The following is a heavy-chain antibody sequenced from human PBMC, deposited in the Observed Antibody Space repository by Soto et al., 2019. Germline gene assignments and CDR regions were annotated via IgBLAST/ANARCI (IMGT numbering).Heavy chain of an antibody. V-gene: IGHV3-30-3*01. CDR3: AKDGGPGIDYYYGMDV. D-gene: IGHD3-16*01. J-gene: IGHJ6*02. CDR2: ISFDRSKK. CDR1: GFTFSNYA. Sequence: QVPLVQSGGGVVQPGRSLRLSCAASGFTFSNYAMHWVRQAPGKGLEWVAVISFDRSKKYYADSVKGRFTISRDNSDNTVFLEMNSLRGEDTAEYYCAKDGGPGIDYYYGMDVWGQGTTVTVSS.